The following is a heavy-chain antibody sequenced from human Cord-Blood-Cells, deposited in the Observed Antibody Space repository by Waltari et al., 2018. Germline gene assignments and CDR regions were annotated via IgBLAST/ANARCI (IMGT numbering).Heavy chain of an antibody. Sequence: QVQLVESGGGVVQPGRSLRLSCAASGFTFSSYAMHWVRQAPGKGLEWVTVISYDGSNKYYADSGKGRFTISRDNSKNTLYLQMNSLRAEDTAVYYCARDPCSSTSCYYFDYWGQGTLVTVSS. D-gene: IGHD2-2*01. CDR2: ISYDGSNK. CDR3: ARDPCSSTSCYYFDY. J-gene: IGHJ4*02. CDR1: GFTFSSYA. V-gene: IGHV3-30*04.